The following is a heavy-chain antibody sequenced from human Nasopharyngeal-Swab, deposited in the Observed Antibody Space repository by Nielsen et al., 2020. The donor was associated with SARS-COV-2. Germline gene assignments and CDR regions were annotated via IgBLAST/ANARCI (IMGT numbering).Heavy chain of an antibody. CDR1: GRSISSGGYY. V-gene: IGHV4-39*01. J-gene: IGHJ5*02. Sequence: CTVSGRSISSGGYYWGWIRQSPGKGLEWIGSFSYSGTTYFNPSLKSRVTISVDTSKNQFSVKLSSVTAADTAVYYCASYYYDSSDYSYWFDPWGQGTLVTVSS. D-gene: IGHD3-22*01. CDR2: FSYSGTT. CDR3: ASYYYDSSDYSYWFDP.